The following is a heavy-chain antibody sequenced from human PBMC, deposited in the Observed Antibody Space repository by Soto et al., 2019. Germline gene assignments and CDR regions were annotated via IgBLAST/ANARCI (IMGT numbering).Heavy chain of an antibody. V-gene: IGHV3-23*01. CDR1: GFTFSSYA. CDR2: ISGSGGST. J-gene: IGHJ4*02. CDR3: AKRAVVVVAATQNPIDY. Sequence: PGGSLRLSCAASGFTFSSYAMSWVRQAPGKGLEWVSAISGSGGSTYYADSVKGRFTISRDNSKNTLYLQMNSLRAEDTAVYYCAKRAVVVVAATQNPIDYWGQGTLVTVSS. D-gene: IGHD2-15*01.